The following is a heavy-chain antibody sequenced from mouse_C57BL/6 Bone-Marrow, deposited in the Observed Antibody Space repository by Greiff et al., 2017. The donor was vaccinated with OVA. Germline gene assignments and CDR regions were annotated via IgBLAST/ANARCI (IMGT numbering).Heavy chain of an antibody. D-gene: IGHD1-1*01. V-gene: IGHV1-81*01. Sequence: VQLQQSGAELARPGASVKLSCKASGYTFTSYGISWVKQRTGQGLEWIGEIYPRSGNTYYNEKFKGKATLTADKSSSTAYMELRSLTPEDSAVYFCARGGVTTVVAPYFDYWGQGTTLTVSS. CDR1: GYTFTSYG. CDR2: IYPRSGNT. J-gene: IGHJ2*01. CDR3: ARGGVTTVVAPYFDY.